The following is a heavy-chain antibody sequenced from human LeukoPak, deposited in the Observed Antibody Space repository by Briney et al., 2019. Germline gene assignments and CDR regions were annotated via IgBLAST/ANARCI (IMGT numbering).Heavy chain of an antibody. CDR3: SRGSGWLSVY. Sequence: LGRSLRLSCTASGFTFGAYLMSWFPQAPGKGLEWIGYISGGTTEYAASVKGRFTISRDDSTSIAHLQLNRLTTEYTTGYYCSRGSGWLSVYWGQGTLVTVSS. V-gene: IGHV3-49*03. J-gene: IGHJ4*02. CDR2: ISGGTT. CDR1: GFTFGAYL. D-gene: IGHD6-19*01.